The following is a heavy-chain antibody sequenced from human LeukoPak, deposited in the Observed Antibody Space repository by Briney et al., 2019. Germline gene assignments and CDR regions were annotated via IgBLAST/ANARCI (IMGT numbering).Heavy chain of an antibody. V-gene: IGHV1-2*02. CDR2: INPNSCGT. D-gene: IGHD5-12*01. J-gene: IGHJ3*02. CDR1: GYTFTGYY. CDR3: SWVDVSYEDAFDI. Sequence: ASVKVSCKASGYTFTGYYMHWVRQAPGQGLEWVVWINPNSCGTNYAQQFQGRVTLPSNTSVSTAYLELIRLSSDDTAVYSCSWVDVSYEDAFDIWGQGTMVTVSS.